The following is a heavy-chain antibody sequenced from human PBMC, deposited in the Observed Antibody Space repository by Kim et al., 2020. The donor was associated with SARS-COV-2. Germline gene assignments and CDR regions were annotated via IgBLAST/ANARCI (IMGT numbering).Heavy chain of an antibody. CDR2: INPNSGGT. CDR3: ARDRAYSGSYPGWLDP. V-gene: IGHV1-2*06. Sequence: ASVKVSCKASGYTFTGYYMHWVRQAPGQGLEWMGRINPNSGGTNYAQKFQGRVTMTRDTSISPAYMELSRRRSDDTAVYYCARDRAYSGSYPGWLDPWGQATLVTVAS. J-gene: IGHJ5*02. D-gene: IGHD1-26*01. CDR1: GYTFTGYY.